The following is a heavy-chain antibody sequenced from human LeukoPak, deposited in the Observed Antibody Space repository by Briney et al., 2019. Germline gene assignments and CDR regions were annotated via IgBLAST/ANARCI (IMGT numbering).Heavy chain of an antibody. D-gene: IGHD5-12*01. CDR2: ISGSGGST. V-gene: IGHV3-23*01. J-gene: IGHJ4*02. Sequence: GGSPRPSCAASGFPFTIYAMSWVRQAPGKGLEWVAAISGSGGSTYYADSVKGRFTISRDNSKSSLYLQMHSLRVGDTAVYYCAKDNEGGGYSGFDFGDLDYWGQGTLATVSS. CDR1: GFPFTIYA. CDR3: AKDNEGGGYSGFDFGDLDY.